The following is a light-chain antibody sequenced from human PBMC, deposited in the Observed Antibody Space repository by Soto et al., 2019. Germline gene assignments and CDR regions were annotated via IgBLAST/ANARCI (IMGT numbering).Light chain of an antibody. Sequence: DIQMTQSPSTLSASVGDRVTITCRASQSISSWLAWYQQKPGKAPKLLIYKASSLESGVPSRFSGSGSGTEYILTISSLQPNDFATYYCQEYNSYSLTFGGGTKVECK. V-gene: IGKV1-5*03. CDR2: KAS. J-gene: IGKJ4*01. CDR1: QSISSW. CDR3: QEYNSYSLT.